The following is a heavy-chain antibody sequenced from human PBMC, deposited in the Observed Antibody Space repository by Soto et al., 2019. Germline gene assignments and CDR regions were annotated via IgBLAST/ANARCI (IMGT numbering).Heavy chain of an antibody. CDR3: ARDSIVVVPAANDYYYYYYMDV. V-gene: IGHV3-74*01. Sequence: SLRLSCAASGFTFSSYWIHWVRQAPGKGLVWVSRINSDGSSTSYADSVKGRCTISRDNAKNTLYLQMNSLRAEDTAVYYCARDSIVVVPAANDYYYYYYMDVWGKGTTVTVSS. J-gene: IGHJ6*03. CDR1: GFTFSSYW. D-gene: IGHD2-2*01. CDR2: INSDGSST.